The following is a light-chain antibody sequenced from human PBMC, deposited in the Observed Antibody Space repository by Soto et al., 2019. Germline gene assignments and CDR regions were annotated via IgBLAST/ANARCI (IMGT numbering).Light chain of an antibody. CDR1: SSDVGGYNY. Sequence: QSALTQPASVSGSPGQSITISCTGTSSDVGGYNYVSWYQQHPGKAPKLMIYDVTNRPSWVSTRFSGSKSGNTASLTISGLQAEDAADYYCSSYTSSTTVVFGGGTKVTVL. V-gene: IGLV2-14*03. J-gene: IGLJ2*01. CDR3: SSYTSSTTVV. CDR2: DVT.